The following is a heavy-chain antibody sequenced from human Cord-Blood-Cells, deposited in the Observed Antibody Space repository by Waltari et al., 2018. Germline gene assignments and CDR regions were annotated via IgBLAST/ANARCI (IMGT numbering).Heavy chain of an antibody. V-gene: IGHV1-69*06. J-gene: IGHJ6*02. CDR1: GGTFSSYA. CDR2: IIPIFGTA. Sequence: QVQLVQSGAEVKKPGSSVKVSCKASGGTFSSYAISWVRLAPGQGLEWMGGIIPIFGTANYAQKFQGRVTITADKSTSTAYMELSSLRSEDTAVYYCARDYGDYGYYYYGMDVWGQGTTVTVSS. D-gene: IGHD4-17*01. CDR3: ARDYGDYGYYYYGMDV.